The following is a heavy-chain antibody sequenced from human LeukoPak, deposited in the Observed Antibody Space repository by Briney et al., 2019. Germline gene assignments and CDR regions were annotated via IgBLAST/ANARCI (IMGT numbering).Heavy chain of an antibody. CDR2: IYPGDSDT. J-gene: IGHJ4*02. Sequence: GESLKISCKGSGYSFTSYWIGWVRQMPGKGLDWMGIIYPGDSDTRYSPSFQGQVTISADKSISTAYLQWSSLKASDTAMYYCARHFDPIGTYFDYWGQGTLVTVSS. CDR3: ARHFDPIGTYFDY. D-gene: IGHD3-10*01. CDR1: GYSFTSYW. V-gene: IGHV5-51*01.